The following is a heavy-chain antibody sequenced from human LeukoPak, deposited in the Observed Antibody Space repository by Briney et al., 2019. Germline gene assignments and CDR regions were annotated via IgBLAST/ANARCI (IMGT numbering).Heavy chain of an antibody. V-gene: IGHV1-69*13. CDR2: IIPIFGTA. J-gene: IGHJ5*02. D-gene: IGHD3-9*01. CDR3: AREEVDILTGYNWFDP. CDR1: GGTFSSYA. Sequence: SVKVSCKASGGTFSSYAISWVRQAPGQGLEWMGGIIPIFGTANYAQKFQGRVTITADESTSTAYMELSSLRSEDTAVYYCAREEVDILTGYNWFDPWGQGTLVTVSS.